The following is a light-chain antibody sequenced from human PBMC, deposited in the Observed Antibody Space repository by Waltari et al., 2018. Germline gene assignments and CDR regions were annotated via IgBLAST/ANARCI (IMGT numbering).Light chain of an antibody. J-gene: IGLJ2*01. CDR2: EVT. Sequence: QSALTQPASVSGSPGQSITIPCTGTSSDVGNYDLVSWYQQPPGKAPKLMIYEVTKRPPWVSNRFSGSKSGNTASLTVSGLQAEDEADYYCCSYAGSGTLVFGGGTKLTVL. CDR3: CSYAGSGTLV. CDR1: SSDVGNYDL. V-gene: IGLV2-23*02.